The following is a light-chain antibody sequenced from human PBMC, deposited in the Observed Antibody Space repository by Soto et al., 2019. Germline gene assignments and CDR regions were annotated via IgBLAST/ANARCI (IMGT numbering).Light chain of an antibody. CDR2: AAS. J-gene: IGKJ4*01. V-gene: IGKV1-9*01. Sequence: DIQMTQSPSSLSASVGDRVTITCRASQSISSYLNWYQQKPGKAPKLLIYAASTLQSGVPSRFRGRASGTEFTLTISSLQPEDFATYYCQQVSGYPLNFGGGTKVDIK. CDR3: QQVSGYPLN. CDR1: QSISSY.